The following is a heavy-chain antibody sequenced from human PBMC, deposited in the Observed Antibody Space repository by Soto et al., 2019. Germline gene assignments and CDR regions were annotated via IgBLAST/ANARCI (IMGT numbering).Heavy chain of an antibody. V-gene: IGHV1-46*01. CDR1: RDTFTSYY. CDR2: INPHGGST. J-gene: IGHJ5*02. D-gene: IGHD1-26*01. CDR3: ARSSGGNFGIIIEGTNWFAP. Sequence: SVKVTCKSPRDTFTSYYINCVRQAPGQGLEWMGVINPHGGSTAYAQKFKGRVTLTRDTSASTVYMEVSSLTSEDTAMYYCARSSGGNFGIIIEGTNWFAPWGQGTLVTVSS.